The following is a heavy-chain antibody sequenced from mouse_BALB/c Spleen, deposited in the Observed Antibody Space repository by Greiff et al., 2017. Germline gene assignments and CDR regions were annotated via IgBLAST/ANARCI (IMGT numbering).Heavy chain of an antibody. CDR2: ISSGGSYT. V-gene: IGHV5-9-4*01. D-gene: IGHD2-2*01. Sequence: EVQLVESGGGLVKPGGSLKLSCAASGFTFSSYAMSWVRQSPEKRLEWVAEISSGGSYTYYPDTVTGRFTISRDNAKNTLYLEMSSLRSEDTAMYYCAREWFYAMDYWGQGTSVTVSS. CDR1: GFTFSSYA. J-gene: IGHJ4*01. CDR3: AREWFYAMDY.